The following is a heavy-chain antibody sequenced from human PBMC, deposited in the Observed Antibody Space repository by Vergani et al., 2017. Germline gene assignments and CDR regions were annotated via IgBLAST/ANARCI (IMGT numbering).Heavy chain of an antibody. CDR2: ISSSSSTI. V-gene: IGHV3-48*02. CDR1: GFTFSSYS. CDR3: ARLYGDYEGYYYYYYMDV. D-gene: IGHD4-17*01. J-gene: IGHJ6*03. Sequence: EVQLVESGGGLVQPGGSLRLSCAASGFTFSSYSMNWVRQAPGKGLEWVSYISSSSSTIYYADSVKGRFTISRDNAKNSLYLQMNSLRDEDTAVYYCARLYGDYEGYYYYYYMDVWGKGTTVTVSS.